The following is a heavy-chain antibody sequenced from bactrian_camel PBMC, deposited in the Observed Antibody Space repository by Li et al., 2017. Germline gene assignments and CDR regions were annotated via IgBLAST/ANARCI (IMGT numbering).Heavy chain of an antibody. CDR3: VRDVLGIDY. J-gene: IGHJ4*01. CDR2: IYSDGVKT. V-gene: IGHV3S6*01. Sequence: VQLVESGGGSVQAGGSLRLSCQASGYTYIGNCMGWFRQAPGKGLEWVSRIYSDGVKTDYADSVKGRFTISRDNAKNTVYLQMNSLKPEDTAVYYCVRDVLGIDYWGQGTQVTVS. CDR1: GYTYIGNC. D-gene: IGHD6*01.